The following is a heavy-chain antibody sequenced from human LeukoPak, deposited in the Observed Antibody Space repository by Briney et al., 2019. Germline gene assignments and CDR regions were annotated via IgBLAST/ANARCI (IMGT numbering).Heavy chain of an antibody. D-gene: IGHD3-22*01. CDR3: ARAPYYYDSSGYYFED. J-gene: IGHJ4*02. Sequence: GGSLRLSCAVSGFTVSSNYMSWVRQAPGKGLEWVSVIYTGGGTDYADPVKGRFTISRDKSKNTLSLLIKSLRAEDTAVYYCARAPYYYDSSGYYFEDWGQGTLVTVSS. V-gene: IGHV3-66*01. CDR1: GFTVSSNY. CDR2: IYTGGGT.